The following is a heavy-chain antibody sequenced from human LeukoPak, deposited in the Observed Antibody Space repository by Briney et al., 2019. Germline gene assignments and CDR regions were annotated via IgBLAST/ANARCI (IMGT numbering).Heavy chain of an antibody. V-gene: IGHV4-39*01. CDR3: ARQIFQLGINWFDP. CDR2: IYYSGST. J-gene: IGHJ5*02. CDR1: GGSISSSSYY. Sequence: SETLSLTCTVSGGSISSSSYYWGWIRQPPGKGLEWIGSIYYSGSTYYNPSLKSRVTISVDTSKNQFSLRLSSVTAADTAVYYCARQIFQLGINWFDPWGQGTLVTVSS. D-gene: IGHD7-27*01.